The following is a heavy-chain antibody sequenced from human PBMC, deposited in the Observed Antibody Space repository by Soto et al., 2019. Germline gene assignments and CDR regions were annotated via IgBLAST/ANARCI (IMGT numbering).Heavy chain of an antibody. CDR2: IYYSGST. J-gene: IGHJ4*02. D-gene: IGHD6-13*01. Sequence: QLQLQESGPGLVKPSETLSLTCTVSGGSISSSSYYWGWIRQPPGKGLEWIGSIYYSGSTYYNPSLKSRVTISVDTSKNQFSLKLSSVTAADTAVYYCARRQYSSSYLWRNYFDYWGQGTLVTVSS. CDR3: ARRQYSSSYLWRNYFDY. V-gene: IGHV4-39*01. CDR1: GGSISSSSYY.